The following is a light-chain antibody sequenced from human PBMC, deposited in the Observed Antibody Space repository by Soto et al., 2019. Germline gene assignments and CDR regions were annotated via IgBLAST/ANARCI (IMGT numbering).Light chain of an antibody. CDR1: SGNIASKY. J-gene: IGLJ2*01. Sequence: NFMLTQPHSVSESPGKMVTISCTRSSGNIASKYVQWYQQRPGSAPSTVIYEYYERPSGVPDRFSGAIDSSSNSASLTISGQKTEYEADYYCQSYDNYNVVFGRGTKLTVL. CDR2: EYY. V-gene: IGLV6-57*04. CDR3: QSYDNYNVV.